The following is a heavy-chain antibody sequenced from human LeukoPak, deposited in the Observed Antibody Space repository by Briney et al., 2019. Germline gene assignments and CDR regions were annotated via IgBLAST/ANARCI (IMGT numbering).Heavy chain of an antibody. CDR1: GVTLSNYA. CDR2: ISSSGSGGNT. Sequence: GGSLRLSCVASGVTLSNYAMSWARQAPGKGLEWVSGISSSGSGGNTYYADSVKGRFTISRDNSKNTLYLQMNSLRAEDTAVYYCAKQTWELPPFDYWGQGTLVTVSS. V-gene: IGHV3-23*01. CDR3: AKQTWELPPFDY. J-gene: IGHJ4*02. D-gene: IGHD1-26*01.